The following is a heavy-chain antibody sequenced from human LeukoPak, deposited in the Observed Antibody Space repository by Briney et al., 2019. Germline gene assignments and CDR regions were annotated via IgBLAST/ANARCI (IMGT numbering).Heavy chain of an antibody. V-gene: IGHV7-4-1*02. Sequence: GASVKVSCKASGYTFTRYAMNWVRQAPGQGLEWMGWINTNTGNPTYAQGFTGRFIFSLDTSVSTAYLQISSLKAEDTAVYYCARTPFPHCSSTSCYSDFWGQGTLVTVSS. CDR3: ARTPFPHCSSTSCYSDF. CDR2: INTNTGNP. CDR1: GYTFTRYA. D-gene: IGHD2-2*01. J-gene: IGHJ4*02.